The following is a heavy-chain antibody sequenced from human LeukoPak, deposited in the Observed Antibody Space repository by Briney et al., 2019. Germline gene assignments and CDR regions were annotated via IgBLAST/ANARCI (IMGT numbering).Heavy chain of an antibody. Sequence: ASVKVSCKASGYTFTGYYMHWVRQAPGQGLEWMGWINPNSGGTNYAQKFQGRVTMTRDTSISTAYMELSRLRSDDTAVYYCARDFTGRANRQQLVLGYWGQGTLVTVSS. D-gene: IGHD6-13*01. CDR2: INPNSGGT. CDR3: ARDFTGRANRQQLVLGY. CDR1: GYTFTGYY. J-gene: IGHJ4*02. V-gene: IGHV1-2*02.